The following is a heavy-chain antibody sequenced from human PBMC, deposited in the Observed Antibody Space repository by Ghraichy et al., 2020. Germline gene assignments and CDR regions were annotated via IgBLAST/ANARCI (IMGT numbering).Heavy chain of an antibody. CDR1: GFSVFNNY. CDR3: AREGASPGVRGRFDY. CDR2: IYNSGTT. D-gene: IGHD3-16*01. Sequence: GGSLRLSCAASGFSVFNNYMTWFRQTPGRRLEWVSVIYNSGTTYYADSVKGRFTISRDDFKNTLYLQMNSLGIEDTAVYYCAREGASPGVRGRFDYWGQGTLVTVSS. V-gene: IGHV3-66*01. J-gene: IGHJ4*02.